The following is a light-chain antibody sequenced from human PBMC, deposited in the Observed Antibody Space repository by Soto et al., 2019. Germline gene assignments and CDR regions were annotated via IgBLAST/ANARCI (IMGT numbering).Light chain of an antibody. CDR2: GAS. CDR1: QDVGKW. CDR3: QHANSLPIT. V-gene: IGKV1-12*01. Sequence: DIQMTQSPPSVSASVGYRGTITCRASQDVGKWLAWYQQKPGKAPTLLIHGASSLQSGVPPRYSGSGYGTDFTLTISSLQPEDFETYYCQHANSLPITFGQGTRLEIK. J-gene: IGKJ5*01.